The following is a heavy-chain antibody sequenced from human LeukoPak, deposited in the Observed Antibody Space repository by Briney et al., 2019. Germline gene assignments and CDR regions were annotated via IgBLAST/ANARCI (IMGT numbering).Heavy chain of an antibody. Sequence: SETLSLTCTVSGGSVSSGSYYWSWIRQPPGKGPEWIVYIYYSGSTNYNPSLKSRVTISVDTSKNQFSLKLSSVTAADTAVYYCARGRYDFWSGPSDAFDIWGQGTMVTVSS. V-gene: IGHV4-61*01. D-gene: IGHD3-3*01. J-gene: IGHJ3*02. CDR2: IYYSGST. CDR1: GGSVSSGSYY. CDR3: ARGRYDFWSGPSDAFDI.